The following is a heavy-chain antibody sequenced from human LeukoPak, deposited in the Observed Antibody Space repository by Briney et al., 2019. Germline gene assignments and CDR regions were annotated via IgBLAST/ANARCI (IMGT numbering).Heavy chain of an antibody. CDR3: ARTPPIVVVPAAPHSYCGGDCYGVDY. D-gene: IGHD2-21*02. Sequence: SETLSLTCTVSGGSISSYYWSWIRQPAGKGLEWIGRIETSGNTNYKPSLKSRVTMSVDTSKNQFSLKLSSVTAADTAVYYCARTPPIVVVPAAPHSYCGGDCYGVDYWGQGTLVTVSS. V-gene: IGHV4-4*07. J-gene: IGHJ4*02. CDR1: GGSISSYY. CDR2: IETSGNT.